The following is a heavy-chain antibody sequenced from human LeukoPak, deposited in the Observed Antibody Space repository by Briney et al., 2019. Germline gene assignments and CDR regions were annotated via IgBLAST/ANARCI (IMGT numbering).Heavy chain of an antibody. D-gene: IGHD1-7*01. CDR3: ARGRLVYVELGLRFDY. V-gene: IGHV1-2*06. J-gene: IGHJ4*02. CDR1: GYTFTGYY. Sequence: ASVKVSCKASGYTFTGYYMHWVRQAPGQGLEWMGRINPNSGGTNYAQKFQGRVTMTRDTSISTAYMELCRLRSDDTAVYYCARGRLVYVELGLRFDYWGQGTLVTVSS. CDR2: INPNSGGT.